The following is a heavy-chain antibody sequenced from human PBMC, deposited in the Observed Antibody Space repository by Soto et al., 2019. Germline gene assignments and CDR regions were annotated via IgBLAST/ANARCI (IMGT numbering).Heavy chain of an antibody. V-gene: IGHV3-7*01. CDR3: ARDRGGYYESRGSTWGYGMYV. J-gene: IGHJ6*02. D-gene: IGHD3-22*01. CDR2: IKQDGSEK. Sequence: EVQLVESGGGLVEPGGSLRLSCAASGFTCSRYWMSWVRQAPGKGLEWVSNIKQDGSEKDYVDSVKGRFTISRDNAKNSMYLQLNSLRAEDTALYYCARDRGGYYESRGSTWGYGMYVWGQGTTVTVSS. CDR1: GFTCSRYW.